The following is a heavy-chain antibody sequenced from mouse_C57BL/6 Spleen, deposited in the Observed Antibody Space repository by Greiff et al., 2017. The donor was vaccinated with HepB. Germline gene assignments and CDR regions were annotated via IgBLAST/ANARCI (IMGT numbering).Heavy chain of an antibody. V-gene: IGHV1-9*01. CDR1: GYTFTGYW. CDR2: ILPGSGST. J-gene: IGHJ3*01. D-gene: IGHD1-1*01. Sequence: LVESGAELMKPGASVKLSCKATGYTFTGYWIEWVKQRPGHGLEWIGEILPGSGSTNYNEKFKGKATFTADTSSNPAYMQLSSLTTEDSAIYYCARTGATVQLAYWGQGTLVTVSA. CDR3: ARTGATVQLAY.